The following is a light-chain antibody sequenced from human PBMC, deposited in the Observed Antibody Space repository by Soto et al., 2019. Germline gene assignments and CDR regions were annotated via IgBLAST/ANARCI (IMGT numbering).Light chain of an antibody. CDR2: ATS. CDR1: QSVSNS. J-gene: IGKJ1*01. V-gene: IGKV3-15*01. Sequence: ETLLTQSPATLSVSPGETATLSCRASQSVSNSLAWYRQKPGQPPSLLIYATSTRATGVPARFTGSGSGTEFTLTISRLQSEDFAVYYCHQYYDWHTWTFGQGTKVDIK. CDR3: HQYYDWHTWT.